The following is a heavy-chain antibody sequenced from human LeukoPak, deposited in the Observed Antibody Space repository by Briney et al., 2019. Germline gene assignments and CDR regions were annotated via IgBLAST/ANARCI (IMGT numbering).Heavy chain of an antibody. J-gene: IGHJ4*02. CDR1: GYTFTSYY. D-gene: IGHD3-10*01. V-gene: IGHV1-46*01. CDR3: ARGGLYYGSGSSPDY. CDR2: INPSGGGT. Sequence: ASVKVSCKASGYTFTSYYMHWVRQAPGQGLEWMGIINPSGGGTSYAQKFQGRVTMTRDTSTSTVYMELSSLRSEDTAVYYCARGGLYYGSGSSPDYWGQGTLVTVSS.